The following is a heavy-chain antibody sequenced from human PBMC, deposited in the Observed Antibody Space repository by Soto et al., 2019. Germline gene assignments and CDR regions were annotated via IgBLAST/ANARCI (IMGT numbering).Heavy chain of an antibody. CDR1: GGSFSGYSYY. J-gene: IGHJ6*02. D-gene: IGHD6-13*01. Sequence: SETLSLTCSVSGGSFSGYSYYWSWIRHPPGKGLEWIGYIYYSWSTTYNPSLESRVTISVDTSKNQFSLKLRSVTAADTAVYYCARGSAYYYYYGMDVWGQGTTVTVSS. V-gene: IGHV4-61*01. CDR2: IYYSWST. CDR3: ARGSAYYYYYGMDV.